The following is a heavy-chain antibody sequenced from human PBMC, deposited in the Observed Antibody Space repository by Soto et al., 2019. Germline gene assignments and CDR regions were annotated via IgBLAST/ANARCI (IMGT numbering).Heavy chain of an antibody. V-gene: IGHV1-46*03. CDR2: INPSGGST. J-gene: IGHJ3*02. CDR3: ARAHIRRDGPGDAFDM. Sequence: QVQLVQSGAEVKKPGASVKVSCKASGYTFTSYYMHWVRQAPGQGLEWMGIINPSGGSTSYAQKFQGRVTMTRDTSTSTVYMELSSLRSEDTAVYYCARAHIRRDGPGDAFDMWGQGTMVTVSS. CDR1: GYTFTSYY.